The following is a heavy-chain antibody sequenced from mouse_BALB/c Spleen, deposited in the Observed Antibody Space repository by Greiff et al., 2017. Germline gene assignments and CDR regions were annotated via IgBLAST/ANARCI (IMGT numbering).Heavy chain of an antibody. CDR2: IRLKSNNYAT. CDR1: GFTFSNYW. V-gene: IGHV6-6*02. Sequence: EVHLVESGGGLVQPGGSMKLSCVASGFTFSNYWMNWVRQSPEKGLEWVAEIRLKSNNYATHYAESVKGRFTISRDDSKSSVYLQMNNLRAEDTGIYYCTRDGNYGRYYFDYWGQGTTLTVSS. CDR3: TRDGNYGRYYFDY. J-gene: IGHJ2*01. D-gene: IGHD2-1*01.